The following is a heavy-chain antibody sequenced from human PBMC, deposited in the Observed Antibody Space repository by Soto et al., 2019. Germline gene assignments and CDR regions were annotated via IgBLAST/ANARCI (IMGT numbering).Heavy chain of an antibody. D-gene: IGHD3-9*01. CDR1: GFTFSSYS. CDR2: ISSSSTI. Sequence: GGSLRLSCAASGFTFSSYSMNWVRQAPGKGLEWVSYISSSSTIYYADSVKGRFTISRDNAKNSLYLQMNSLRDEDTAVYYCARKDWLVDPWGQGTLVTVSS. J-gene: IGHJ5*02. CDR3: ARKDWLVDP. V-gene: IGHV3-48*02.